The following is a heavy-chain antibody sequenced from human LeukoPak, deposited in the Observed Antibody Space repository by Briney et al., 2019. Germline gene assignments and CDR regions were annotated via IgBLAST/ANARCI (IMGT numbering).Heavy chain of an antibody. CDR1: GGSISSYY. J-gene: IGHJ3*02. Sequence: PSETLSLTCTVSGGSISSYYWSWVRQPAGKGLEWVGRISTSGSTNYNPSPKRRVTLSVDTSKSQFSLKISSVTAADTALYYWSRLVVYVVGTIHDAFDIWGQGTMVTVSS. V-gene: IGHV4-4*07. CDR2: ISTSGST. D-gene: IGHD2-8*02. CDR3: SRLVVYVVGTIHDAFDI.